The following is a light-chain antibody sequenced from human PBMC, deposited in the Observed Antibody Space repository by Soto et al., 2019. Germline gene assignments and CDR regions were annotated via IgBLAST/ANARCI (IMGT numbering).Light chain of an antibody. Sequence: EIVMTQSPATLSVSPGERATLSCRASQSVRSNLAWYQQKPGQAPRLVIYAASTRATGIPDRFSGSVSGTEFTLTINRLEPEDFAVYYCQQYGGSPRTFGQGTKVDI. CDR3: QQYGGSPRT. J-gene: IGKJ1*01. CDR2: AAS. V-gene: IGKV3-15*01. CDR1: QSVRSN.